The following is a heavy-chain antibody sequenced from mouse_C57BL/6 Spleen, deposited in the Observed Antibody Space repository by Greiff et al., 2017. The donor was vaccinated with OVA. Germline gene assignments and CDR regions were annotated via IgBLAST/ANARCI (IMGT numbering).Heavy chain of an antibody. CDR1: GFSLTSYG. D-gene: IGHD2-1*01. J-gene: IGHJ4*01. CDR3: AKRDGNYEGYAMDY. CDR2: ICRGGST. Sequence: VMLVESGPGLVPPSQSLSITCTVSGFSLTSYGVHWVRQSPGQGLEWLGLICRGGSTDYNAAFMSRLSITNDNSKSQVFFKMNSLQAYDTAIYYCAKRDGNYEGYAMDYWGQGTSVTVSS. V-gene: IGHV2-5*01.